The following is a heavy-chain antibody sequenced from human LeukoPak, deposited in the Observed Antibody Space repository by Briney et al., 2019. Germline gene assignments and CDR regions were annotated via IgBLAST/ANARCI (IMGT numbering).Heavy chain of an antibody. D-gene: IGHD3-16*02. CDR3: ARVPHKHHYDYVWGSYRYGYYFDY. CDR2: ISAYNGNT. V-gene: IGHV1-18*01. CDR1: GYTFTSYG. Sequence: ASVKVSCKASGYTFTSYGISWVRQAPGQGLEWVGWISAYNGNTNYAQKLQGRVTMTTDTSTSTAYMELRSLRSDDTAVYYCARVPHKHHYDYVWGSYRYGYYFDYWGQGTLVTVSS. J-gene: IGHJ4*02.